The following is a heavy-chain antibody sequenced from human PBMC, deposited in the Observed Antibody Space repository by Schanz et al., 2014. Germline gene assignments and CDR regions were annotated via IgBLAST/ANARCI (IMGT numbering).Heavy chain of an antibody. Sequence: EVQLVESGGGVVRPGGSLRLSCAASGFTFSSYSMNWVRQAPGKGLEWVSYISGSSRTIYHADSVKGRFTISRDNAKNSLYLEMNSLRAEDTAVYYCAKGPYYYYYMDVWGNGTTVTVSS. V-gene: IGHV3-48*01. J-gene: IGHJ6*03. CDR3: AKGPYYYYYMDV. CDR2: ISGSSRTI. CDR1: GFTFSSYS.